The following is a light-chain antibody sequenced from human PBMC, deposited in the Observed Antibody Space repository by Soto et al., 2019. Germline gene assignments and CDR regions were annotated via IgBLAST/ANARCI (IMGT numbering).Light chain of an antibody. CDR1: QSVSSSY. V-gene: IGKV3-20*01. CDR2: GAS. CDR3: QHFGGTTFT. J-gene: IGKJ5*01. Sequence: EIVLTQSPCTLSFSPGERAALSCGASQSVSSSYIAWYQQRPGQTPSLLIYGASTRATGIPDRFSGSGSGTHFTLTISRLEPGDFAVYYCQHFGGTTFTFGQGTRLEIK.